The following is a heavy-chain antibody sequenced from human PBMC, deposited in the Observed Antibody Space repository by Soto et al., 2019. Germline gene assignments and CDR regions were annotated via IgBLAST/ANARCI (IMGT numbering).Heavy chain of an antibody. CDR2: ISAYNGAT. CDR1: GYTFTAYA. CDR3: ARLDLYFKVLTNDYSRCWFDP. J-gene: IGHJ5*02. V-gene: IGHV1-18*01. Sequence: VQLVQSGDEVKNPGASMKVSCEASGYTFTAYAISWVRQAPGQGLEWMGWISAYNGATNYAQMFRGRVTMTTDASTSTAYMELRTLRSDDTAVYYGARLDLYFKVLTNDYSRCWFDPWGQGTLVTVSS. D-gene: IGHD3-9*01.